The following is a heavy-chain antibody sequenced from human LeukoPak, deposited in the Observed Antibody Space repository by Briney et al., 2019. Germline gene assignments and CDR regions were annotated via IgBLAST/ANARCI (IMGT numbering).Heavy chain of an antibody. V-gene: IGHV3-23*01. CDR3: AKGSVSMAGTPGDV. Sequence: GGSLRLSCAASGFTFSSYVMNWVRQAPGKGLEWVSTIGGGGYSTYYADSVKGRFTISRDNSKNTLFLQMNSLRAEDTAIYYCAKGSVSMAGTPGDVWGQGTTVTVSS. CDR1: GFTFSSYV. J-gene: IGHJ6*02. D-gene: IGHD6-19*01. CDR2: IGGGGYST.